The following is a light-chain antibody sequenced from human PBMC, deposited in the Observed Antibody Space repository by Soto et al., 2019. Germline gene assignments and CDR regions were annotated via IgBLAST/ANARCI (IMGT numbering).Light chain of an antibody. Sequence: IQIAQSPSTLSSSFGDRVTITCRATQTINTRLAWYQQKPGKAPKLLIYDASSLESGVPSRFSGSGSGTEFTLTISGLQPDDFATYYCQHYDTYRATFGLGTKVDIK. CDR3: QHYDTYRAT. V-gene: IGKV1-5*01. J-gene: IGKJ1*01. CDR1: QTINTR. CDR2: DAS.